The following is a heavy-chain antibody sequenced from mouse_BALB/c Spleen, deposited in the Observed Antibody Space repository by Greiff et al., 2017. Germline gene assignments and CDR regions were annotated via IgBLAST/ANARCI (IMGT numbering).Heavy chain of an antibody. Sequence: VQLQQSGAELVKPGASVKLSCTASGFNIKDTYMHWVKQRPEPGLEWIGRIDPANGNTKYDPKFQGKATITADTSSTTAYLQLSSLTSEDTAVYYCARSYRYGSWFAYWGQGTLVTVSA. CDR1: GFNIKDTY. CDR3: ARSYRYGSWFAY. J-gene: IGHJ3*01. CDR2: IDPANGNT. D-gene: IGHD2-14*01. V-gene: IGHV14-3*02.